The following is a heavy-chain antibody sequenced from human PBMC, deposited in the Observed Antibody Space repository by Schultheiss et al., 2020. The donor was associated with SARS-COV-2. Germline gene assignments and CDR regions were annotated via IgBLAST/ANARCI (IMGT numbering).Heavy chain of an antibody. V-gene: IGHV1-2*04. CDR1: GYSFYAYY. D-gene: IGHD2-2*01. CDR2: INPNSGGT. J-gene: IGHJ6*02. Sequence: ASVKVSCKSSGYSFYAYYIHWVRQAPGQGLEWMGWINPNSGGTNYAQKLQGWVTMTRDTSISTAYMELSRLRSDDTAVYYCARGGVADCSSTSCYDYYYYGMDVWGQGTTVTVSS. CDR3: ARGGVADCSSTSCYDYYYYGMDV.